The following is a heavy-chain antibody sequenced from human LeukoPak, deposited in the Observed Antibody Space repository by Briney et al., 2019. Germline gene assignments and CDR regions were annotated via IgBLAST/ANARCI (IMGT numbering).Heavy chain of an antibody. CDR1: GGSISSYY. D-gene: IGHD3-22*01. CDR3: ARAWGDSSGYYLDWFDP. J-gene: IGHJ5*02. Sequence: SETLSLTCTVSGGSISSYYWSWTRQPPGKGLEWIGYIYYSGSTNYNPSLKSRVTISVDTSKNQFSLKLSSVTAADTAVYYCARAWGDSSGYYLDWFDPWGQGTLVTVSS. V-gene: IGHV4-59*01. CDR2: IYYSGST.